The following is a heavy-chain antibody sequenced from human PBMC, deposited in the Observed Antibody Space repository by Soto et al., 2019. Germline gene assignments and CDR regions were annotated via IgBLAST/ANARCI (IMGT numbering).Heavy chain of an antibody. V-gene: IGHV3-53*05. Sequence: GGSLRLSCAASGFTVSSNYMSWVRQAPGKGLEWVSVIYSGSSTYYADSVKGRFTISRDNSKNTLYLQMNSLRAEDTAVYYCAKDRGSGWYQSRTSFDYWGQGTLVTVSS. D-gene: IGHD6-19*01. CDR3: AKDRGSGWYQSRTSFDY. CDR2: IYSGSST. J-gene: IGHJ4*02. CDR1: GFTVSSNY.